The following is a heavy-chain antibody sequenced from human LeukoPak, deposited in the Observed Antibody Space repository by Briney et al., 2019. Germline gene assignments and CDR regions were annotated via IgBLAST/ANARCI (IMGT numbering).Heavy chain of an antibody. J-gene: IGHJ5*02. CDR1: GGSISSYY. V-gene: IGHV4-59*01. CDR2: IYYSGST. Sequence: SETLSLTCTVSGGSISSYYWSWIRQPPGKGLEWIGYIYYSGSTNYNPSLKSRVTMSVDTSKNQFSPKLSSVTAADTAVYYCARGYDDFWGGYWMIGHWFDPWGQGTLVTVSS. D-gene: IGHD3-3*01. CDR3: ARGYDDFWGGYWMIGHWFDP.